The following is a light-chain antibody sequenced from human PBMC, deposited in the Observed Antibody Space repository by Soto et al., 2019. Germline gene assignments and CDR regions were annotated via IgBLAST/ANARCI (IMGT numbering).Light chain of an antibody. J-gene: IGLJ3*02. CDR3: QTWGTGIWV. V-gene: IGLV4-69*01. CDR1: SGHSSYA. CDR2: LNSDGSH. Sequence: QSVLTQSPSASASLGASVKLICTLSSGHSSYAIAWHQQQPEKGPRYLMKLNSDGSHSKGDGIPDRFSGSSSGAERYLTISSLQSEDEADYYCQTWGTGIWVFGGGTKLTVL.